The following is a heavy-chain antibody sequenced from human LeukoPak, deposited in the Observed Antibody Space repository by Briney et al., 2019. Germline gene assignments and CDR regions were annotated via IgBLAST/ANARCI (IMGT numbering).Heavy chain of an antibody. Sequence: GGSLRLSCAASGVTVSSNYMSWVRQAPGKGLEWVSVIYSGGSTYYADSVKGRFTISRHNSKNTLYLQMNSLRAEDTAVYYCARDLSSGTASGYWGQGSLVTVSS. CDR1: GVTVSSNY. CDR2: IYSGGST. V-gene: IGHV3-53*04. D-gene: IGHD6-25*01. CDR3: ARDLSSGTASGY. J-gene: IGHJ4*02.